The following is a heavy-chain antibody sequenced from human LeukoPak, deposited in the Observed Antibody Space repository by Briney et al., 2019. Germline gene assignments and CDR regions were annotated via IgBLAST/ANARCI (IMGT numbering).Heavy chain of an antibody. CDR1: GYTFSSYE. CDR3: ARDQAGRHSDY. V-gene: IGHV3-48*03. D-gene: IGHD6-13*01. CDR2: ISSSGSTI. J-gene: IGHJ4*02. Sequence: GGSLRLSCAASGYTFSSYEMNWVRQAPGKGLEWVSYISSSGSTIYYADSVKGRFTISRDNAKNSLYLQMNSLRAEDSAVYYCARDQAGRHSDYWGQGTLVTVSS.